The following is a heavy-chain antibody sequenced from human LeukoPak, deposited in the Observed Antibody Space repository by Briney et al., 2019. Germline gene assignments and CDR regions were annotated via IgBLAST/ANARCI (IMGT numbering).Heavy chain of an antibody. CDR3: ARVRDGYNDAYDI. D-gene: IGHD5-24*01. Sequence: GASVKVSCKASGGTFSSYAISWVRQAPGQGLEWMGIIKPSGGSTTYAQKFQGRVTMTRDMSTSTLYMELSSLRSEDTAVYYCARVRDGYNDAYDIWGQGTMVIVSS. J-gene: IGHJ3*02. CDR2: IKPSGGST. V-gene: IGHV1-46*01. CDR1: GGTFSSYA.